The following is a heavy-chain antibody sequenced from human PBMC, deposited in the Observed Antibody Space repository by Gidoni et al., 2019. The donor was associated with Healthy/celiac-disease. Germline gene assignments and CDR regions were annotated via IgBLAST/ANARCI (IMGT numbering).Heavy chain of an antibody. J-gene: IGHJ6*02. Sequence: HVQLVESGGGVVQPGRSLRLSWAASGFPFRSYGMHCVRQAPGKGLEWVAVIWYDGSNKYYADSVKGRFTISRDNSKNTLYLQMNSLRAEDTAVYYCAREGYCSSTSCYTPYYYYYYGMDVWGQGTTVTVSS. CDR3: AREGYCSSTSCYTPYYYYYYGMDV. CDR2: IWYDGSNK. CDR1: GFPFRSYG. V-gene: IGHV3-33*01. D-gene: IGHD2-2*02.